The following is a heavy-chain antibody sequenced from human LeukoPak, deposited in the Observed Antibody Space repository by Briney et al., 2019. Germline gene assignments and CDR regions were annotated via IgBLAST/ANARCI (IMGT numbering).Heavy chain of an antibody. CDR2: VWHDGSYQ. D-gene: IGHD1-14*01. J-gene: IGHJ3*01. CDR1: GLIFSNYG. V-gene: IGHV3-33*01. Sequence: GRSLRLSCVTSGLIFSNYGMHWVRQAPGKGLEWVAIVWHDGSYQYYAESIKGRFTISRDNSRNTVYLQMNSLRAEDTAVYYCARWGIIGHDAFDVWGQGTVVTVSS. CDR3: ARWGIIGHDAFDV.